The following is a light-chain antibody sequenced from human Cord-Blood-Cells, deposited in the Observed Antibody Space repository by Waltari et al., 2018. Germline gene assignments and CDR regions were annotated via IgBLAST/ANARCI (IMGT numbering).Light chain of an antibody. CDR1: SGSIASHY. J-gene: IGLJ3*02. Sequence: NFMLTQPHSVSESPGKTVTISCTRSSGSIASHYVQWYQQRPGSSPNNVIYEDNQRPSGVPDRFSGSIDSSSNAASLTISGLKTEDEADYYCQSYDSNNWVFGGGTKLTVL. V-gene: IGLV6-57*01. CDR3: QSYDSNNWV. CDR2: EDN.